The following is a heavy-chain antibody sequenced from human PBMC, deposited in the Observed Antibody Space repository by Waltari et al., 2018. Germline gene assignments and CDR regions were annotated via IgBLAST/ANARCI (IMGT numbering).Heavy chain of an antibody. Sequence: EVQLVESGGGLVQPGGSLRLSCAASGFTFSSYWMSWVRQAPGRGGEWVANIKEKGSEKDHGNSEKGRFTISRDNAKNSRYLEMNSLRAEDMAVYYWAGHSSSPPGIDYWGQGTLFTVSS. CDR1: GFTFSSYW. CDR2: IKEKGSEK. CDR3: AGHSSSPPGIDY. J-gene: IGHJ4*02. V-gene: IGHV3-7*01. D-gene: IGHD6-6*01.